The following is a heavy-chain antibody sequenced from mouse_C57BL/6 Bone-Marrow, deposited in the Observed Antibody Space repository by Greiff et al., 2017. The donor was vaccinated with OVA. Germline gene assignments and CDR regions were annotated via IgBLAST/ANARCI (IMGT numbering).Heavy chain of an antibody. Sequence: QVQLKQSGAELARPGASVKLSCKASGYTFTSYGISWVKQRTGQGLEWIGEIYPRSGNTYYNEKFKGKATLTADKSSSTAYMELRSLTSEDSAVYFCARHYYGSSSWFAYWGQGTLVTVSA. J-gene: IGHJ3*01. CDR3: ARHYYGSSSWFAY. D-gene: IGHD1-1*01. CDR1: GYTFTSYG. CDR2: IYPRSGNT. V-gene: IGHV1-81*01.